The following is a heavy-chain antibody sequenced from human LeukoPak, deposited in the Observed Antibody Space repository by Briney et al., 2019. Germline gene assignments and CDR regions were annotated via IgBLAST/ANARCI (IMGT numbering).Heavy chain of an antibody. CDR3: ARYDILTGYDAFDI. CDR1: GGSISSSSYY. CDR2: IYYSGST. D-gene: IGHD3-9*01. Sequence: PSETLSLTCTVSGGSISSSSYYWGWIRQPPGKGLEWIGSIYYSGSTYYNPSLKSRVTISVDTSKNQFSLKLSSVTAADTAVYYCARYDILTGYDAFDIWGQGTMVTVSS. V-gene: IGHV4-39*01. J-gene: IGHJ3*02.